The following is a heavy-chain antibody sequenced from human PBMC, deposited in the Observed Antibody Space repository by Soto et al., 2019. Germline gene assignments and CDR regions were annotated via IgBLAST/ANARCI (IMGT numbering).Heavy chain of an antibody. CDR2: IYYSGST. CDR1: GGSISSSSYY. V-gene: IGHV4-39*01. CDR3: ARQGYDFWSGYQNNYYYYGMDV. J-gene: IGHJ6*02. Sequence: PSETLSLTCTVSGGSISSSSYYWGWIRQPPGKGLEWIGSIYYSGSTYYNPSLKSRVTISVDTSKNQFSLKLSSVTAADTAVYYCARQGYDFWSGYQNNYYYYGMDVWGQGTTVTVSS. D-gene: IGHD3-3*01.